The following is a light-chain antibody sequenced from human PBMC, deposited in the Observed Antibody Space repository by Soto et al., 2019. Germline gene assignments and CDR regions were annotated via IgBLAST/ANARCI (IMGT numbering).Light chain of an antibody. CDR1: KLGDKY. CDR2: QDS. CDR3: QAWDSSNVV. Sequence: SYELTQPPSVSVSPGQTASITCSGDKLGDKYACWYQQKPGQSPVLVIYQDSKRPSGIPERFSGSNSGNTATLTISGTQAMDGADYYCQAWDSSNVVFGTGTKLTVL. J-gene: IGLJ1*01. V-gene: IGLV3-1*01.